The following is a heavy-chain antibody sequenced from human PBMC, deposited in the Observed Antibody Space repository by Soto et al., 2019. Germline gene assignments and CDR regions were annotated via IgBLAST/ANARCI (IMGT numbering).Heavy chain of an antibody. V-gene: IGHV1-2*02. CDR3: ERDFGLERRDLGY. CDR2: INPNSGDT. J-gene: IGHJ4*02. CDR1: GYTFTGYY. Sequence: ASVKVSCKASGYTFTGYYMHWVRQAPGQGLEWMGWINPNSGDTNYAQKFQGRVTMTRDTSISTAYMELSSLRSDDTAVYYCERDFGLERRDLGYWGQGTLVTVSS. D-gene: IGHD1-1*01.